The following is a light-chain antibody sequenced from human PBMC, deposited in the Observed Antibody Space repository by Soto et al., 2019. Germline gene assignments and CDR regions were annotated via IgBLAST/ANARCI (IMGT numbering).Light chain of an antibody. Sequence: GERATLSCRTSQTVSSNYLAWYQHKPGQAPRLLIYGASSRATGIPDRVNGRGSGTDFTLTISSLQPEDFATYYCQQSYSTPSITFGQGTRLEIK. CDR2: GAS. CDR1: QTVSSNY. CDR3: QQSYSTPSIT. V-gene: IGKV3-20*01. J-gene: IGKJ5*01.